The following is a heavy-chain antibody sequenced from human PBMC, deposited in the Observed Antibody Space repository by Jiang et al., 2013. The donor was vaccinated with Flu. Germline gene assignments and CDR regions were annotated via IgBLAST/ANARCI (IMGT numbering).Heavy chain of an antibody. Sequence: VQLLESGGGVVQPGRSLRLSCAASGFIFRSYGMHWVRQAPGKGLEWVALIWYDGSNKYYADSVKGRFTISRDNSKNTLYLQMNSLRAEDTAVYYCARDILTAATTWLGWYFDLWGRGSLVTVSS. CDR2: IWYDGSNK. CDR3: ARDILTAATTWLGWYFDL. V-gene: IGHV3-33*01. J-gene: IGHJ2*01. CDR1: GFIFRSYG. D-gene: IGHD4-17*01.